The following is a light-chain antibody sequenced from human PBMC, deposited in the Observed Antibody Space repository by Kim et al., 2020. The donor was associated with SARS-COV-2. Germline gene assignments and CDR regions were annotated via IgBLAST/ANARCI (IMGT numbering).Light chain of an antibody. Sequence: VAWGQTVRITCQGESLRSYYATWYQQKPGQAPLLVIYGKNNRPSGIPDRFSGSSSGNTASLTITGTQAGDEADYYCNSRDSNDNVVFGGGTKLTVL. CDR3: NSRDSNDNVV. CDR2: GKN. J-gene: IGLJ2*01. V-gene: IGLV3-19*01. CDR1: SLRSYY.